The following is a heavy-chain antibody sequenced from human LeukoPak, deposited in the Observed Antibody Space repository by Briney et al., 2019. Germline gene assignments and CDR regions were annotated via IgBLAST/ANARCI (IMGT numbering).Heavy chain of an antibody. J-gene: IGHJ4*02. V-gene: IGHV4-61*02. Sequence: TSEILSLTCTVSGGSISSGSYYWSWIRQPAGKGLEWIGRIYTSGSTNYNPSLKSRVTISVDTSKNQFSLKLSSVTAADTAVYYCARAPGGYLDYWGQGTLVTVSS. CDR2: IYTSGST. CDR3: ARAPGGYLDY. CDR1: GGSISSGSYY. D-gene: IGHD3-16*01.